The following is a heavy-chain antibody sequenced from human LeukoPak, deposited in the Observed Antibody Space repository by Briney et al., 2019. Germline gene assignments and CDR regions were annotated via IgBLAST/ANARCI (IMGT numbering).Heavy chain of an antibody. D-gene: IGHD3-22*01. CDR2: IYYSGST. CDR1: GGSISSSSYY. Sequence: PSETLSLTCTVPGGSISSSSYYWGWIRQPPGKGLEWIGSIYYSGSTYYNPSLKIRVTISVDTSKNQFSLKLSSVTAADTAVYYCARQHRGYYDSSGYYYDYWGQGTLVAVSS. CDR3: ARQHRGYYDSSGYYYDY. J-gene: IGHJ4*02. V-gene: IGHV4-39*01.